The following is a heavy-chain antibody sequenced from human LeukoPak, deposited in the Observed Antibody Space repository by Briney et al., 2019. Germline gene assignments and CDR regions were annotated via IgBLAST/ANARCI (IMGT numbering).Heavy chain of an antibody. Sequence: GGSLRLSCATSGFTFTTYEMNWVRQAPGQGLAWVSIIYSGGYTDYADSVKGRFTISRDNSKNTLYLQMHSLRAEDTAVYYCARRLEYSGSKGVFDYWGQGTLVTVSS. CDR3: ARRLEYSGSKGVFDY. CDR1: GFTFTTYE. D-gene: IGHD1-26*01. V-gene: IGHV3-66*01. CDR2: IYSGGYT. J-gene: IGHJ4*02.